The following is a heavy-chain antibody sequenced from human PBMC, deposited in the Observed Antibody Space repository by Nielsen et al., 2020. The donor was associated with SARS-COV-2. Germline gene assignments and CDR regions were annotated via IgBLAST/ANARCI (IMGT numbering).Heavy chain of an antibody. D-gene: IGHD6-19*01. Sequence: GESLKISCKASGYTFTDYWIGWVRQMPGKGLEWVGIIYPGDSDTRYSPSFQGQVTISADKSISTAYLQWSSLKASDTAMYYCALSSGRQDLWFDPWGQGTLVTVSS. CDR1: GYTFTDYW. J-gene: IGHJ5*02. CDR2: IYPGDSDT. V-gene: IGHV5-51*01. CDR3: ALSSGRQDLWFDP.